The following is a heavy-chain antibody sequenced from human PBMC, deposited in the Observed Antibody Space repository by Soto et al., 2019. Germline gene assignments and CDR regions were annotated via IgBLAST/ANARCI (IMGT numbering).Heavy chain of an antibody. V-gene: IGHV4-39*01. CDR1: GGSISSSSYY. J-gene: IGHJ6*02. CDR3: ASGSVAGAIYYYYYYGMDV. Sequence: SETLSLTCTVSGGSISSSSYYWGWIRQPPGKGLEWIGSIYYSGSTYYNSSLKSRVTISVDTSKNQFSLKLSSGTAADTAVYYCASGSVAGAIYYYYYYGMDVWGQGTTVTVSS. CDR2: IYYSGST. D-gene: IGHD6-19*01.